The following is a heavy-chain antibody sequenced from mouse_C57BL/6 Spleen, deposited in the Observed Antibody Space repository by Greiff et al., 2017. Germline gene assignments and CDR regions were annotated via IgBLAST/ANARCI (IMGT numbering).Heavy chain of an antibody. CDR2: IDPSDSYT. J-gene: IGHJ4*01. CDR1: GYTFTSYW. V-gene: IGHV1-59*01. CDR3: ARGGGRGYAMDY. Sequence: VQLQQPGAELVRPGTSVKLSCKASGYTFTSYWMHWVKQRPGQGLEWIGVIDPSDSYTNYNQKFKGKATLTVDTSSSTAYMQLSSLTSEDSAVYYCARGGGRGYAMDYWGQGTSVTVSS.